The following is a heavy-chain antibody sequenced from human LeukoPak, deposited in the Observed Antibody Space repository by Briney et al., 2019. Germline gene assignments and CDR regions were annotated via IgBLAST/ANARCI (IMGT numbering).Heavy chain of an antibody. V-gene: IGHV5-51*01. Sequence: GAALQISCKGSGSIFTSYWIGGGRQMPGKGLEWVGIIYPGDSDTRYSPSFQGQVTISPDKSISTAYLQWSSLKASDTAMYYCARHVRPSGWYWDYWGQGTLVTVSS. D-gene: IGHD6-19*01. CDR3: ARHVRPSGWYWDY. J-gene: IGHJ4*02. CDR1: GSIFTSYW. CDR2: IYPGDSDT.